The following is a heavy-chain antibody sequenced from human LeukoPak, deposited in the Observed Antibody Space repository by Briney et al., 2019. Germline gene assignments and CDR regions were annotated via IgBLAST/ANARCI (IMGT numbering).Heavy chain of an antibody. CDR2: IYYSGST. CDR1: GGSITNYC. Sequence: SETLSLTCTVSGGSITNYCWTYIRQPPGKGLEWVGYIYYSGSTSYNPSLKSRITISVDTSNNQFSLKLNSVTAADTAVYYCARLYGRAFDYWGPGTLVTVSS. J-gene: IGHJ4*02. CDR3: ARLYGRAFDY. V-gene: IGHV4-59*01. D-gene: IGHD2-15*01.